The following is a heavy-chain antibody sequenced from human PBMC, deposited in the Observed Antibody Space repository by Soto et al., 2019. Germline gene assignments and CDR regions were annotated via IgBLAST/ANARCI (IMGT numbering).Heavy chain of an antibody. D-gene: IGHD2-15*01. CDR3: AKDITYCSGGSCSVKLRDRKFGGPNFDY. J-gene: IGHJ4*02. CDR2: ISYDGSNK. Sequence: GGSLRLSCAASGFTFSSYGMHWVRQAPGKGLEWVAVISYDGSNKYYADSVKGRFTISRDNSKNTLYLQMNSLRAEDTAVYYCAKDITYCSGGSCSVKLRDRKFGGPNFDYWGQGTLVTVSS. V-gene: IGHV3-30*18. CDR1: GFTFSSYG.